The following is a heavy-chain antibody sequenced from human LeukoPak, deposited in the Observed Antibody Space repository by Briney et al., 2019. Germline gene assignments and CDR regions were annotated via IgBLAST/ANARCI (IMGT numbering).Heavy chain of an antibody. Sequence: SETLSLTCTVSGGSISSYYWSWIQQPPGKGLEWIGYIYYSGSTYYNPSLKSRITISVDTSKNQFSLKLSSVTAADTAVYYCARGSWSSSIDYWGQGTLVTVSS. CDR3: ARGSWSSSIDY. CDR1: GGSISSYY. V-gene: IGHV4-59*08. CDR2: IYYSGST. J-gene: IGHJ4*02. D-gene: IGHD6-6*01.